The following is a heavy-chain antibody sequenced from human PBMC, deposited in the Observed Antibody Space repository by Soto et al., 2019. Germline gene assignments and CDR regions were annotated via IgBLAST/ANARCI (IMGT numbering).Heavy chain of an antibody. D-gene: IGHD1-7*01. J-gene: IGHJ3*02. CDR2: IYWDDDK. CDR1: GFSLSTSGLF. CDR3: APSGNTSGWYAFDI. Sequence: QITLKASGPTLVKPTQTLTLTCTCSGFSLSTSGLFVGWIRQPPGTALEWLALIYWDDDKRYSPSLKSRLTITKDNSKNQGVLTMTNMDPVDTATYYCAPSGNTSGWYAFDIWGQGTMVTVSS. V-gene: IGHV2-5*02.